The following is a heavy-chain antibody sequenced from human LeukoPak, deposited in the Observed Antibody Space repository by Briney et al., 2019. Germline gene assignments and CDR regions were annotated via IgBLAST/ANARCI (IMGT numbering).Heavy chain of an antibody. CDR2: IYTSGST. D-gene: IGHD6-19*01. Sequence: SETLSLTCTVSGGSISSYYWSWIRQPAGKGLEWIGRIYTSGSTNYSPSLKSRVTMSVDTSKNRFSLKLSSVTAADTAVYYCARVQYSSGRALMYYFDFWGQGTLATVSS. J-gene: IGHJ4*02. V-gene: IGHV4-4*07. CDR3: ARVQYSSGRALMYYFDF. CDR1: GGSISSYY.